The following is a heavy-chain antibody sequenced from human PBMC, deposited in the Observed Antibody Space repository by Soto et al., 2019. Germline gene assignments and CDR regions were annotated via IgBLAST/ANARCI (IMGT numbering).Heavy chain of an antibody. CDR3: ARDLDCSGGSCYFDY. V-gene: IGHV1-69*04. Sequence: GASVKVSCKASGGTFSSYTISWVRQAPGQGLEWMGRIIPILGIANYAQKFQGRVTITADKSTSTAYMELSSLRSEDTAVYYCARDLDCSGGSCYFDYWGQGTLVTVSS. CDR2: IIPILGIA. CDR1: GGTFSSYT. D-gene: IGHD2-15*01. J-gene: IGHJ4*02.